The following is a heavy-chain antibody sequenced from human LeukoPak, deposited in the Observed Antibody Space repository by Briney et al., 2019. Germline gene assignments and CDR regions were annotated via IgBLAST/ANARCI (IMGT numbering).Heavy chain of an antibody. CDR1: GGSFSGYY. Sequence: PSETLSLTCAVYGGSFSGYYWSWIRQPPGKGLEWIGEINHSGSTNYNPSLKSRVTISVDASKNQFSLKPSSVTAADTAVYYCARGVPKDYWGQGTLVTVSS. V-gene: IGHV4-34*01. CDR3: ARGVPKDY. D-gene: IGHD4/OR15-4a*01. J-gene: IGHJ4*02. CDR2: INHSGST.